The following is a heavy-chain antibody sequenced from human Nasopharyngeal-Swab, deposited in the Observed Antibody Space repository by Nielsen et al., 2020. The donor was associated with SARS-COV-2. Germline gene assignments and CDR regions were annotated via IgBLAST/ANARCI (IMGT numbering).Heavy chain of an antibody. D-gene: IGHD1-1*01. CDR3: AREKSWNDGNWFDP. V-gene: IGHV1-2*04. CDR1: GYTFTGYY. Sequence: ASVKVSCKASGYTFTGYYMHWVRQAPGQGLEWMGWINPNSGGTNYAQKFQGWVTMTRDTSISTAYMELSRLRSDDTAVYYCAREKSWNDGNWFDPWGPGTLVTVSS. J-gene: IGHJ5*02. CDR2: INPNSGGT.